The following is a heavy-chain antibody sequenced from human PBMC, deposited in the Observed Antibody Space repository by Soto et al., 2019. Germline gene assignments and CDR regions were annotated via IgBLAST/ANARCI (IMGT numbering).Heavy chain of an antibody. D-gene: IGHD2-15*01. Sequence: ASVKVSCKASGYTFTSYYMHWVRQAPGQGLEWMGIINPSGGSTSYAQKFQGRVTMTRDTSTSTVYMELSSLRSEDTAEYYCARERPVVDFDYWGQGTLVTVSS. J-gene: IGHJ4*02. CDR2: INPSGGST. CDR1: GYTFTSYY. V-gene: IGHV1-46*01. CDR3: ARERPVVDFDY.